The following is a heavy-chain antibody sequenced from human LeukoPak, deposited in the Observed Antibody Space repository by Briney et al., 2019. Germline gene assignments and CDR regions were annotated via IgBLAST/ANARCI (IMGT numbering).Heavy chain of an antibody. Sequence: SETLSLTCAVYGGSLSGYYWSWIRQPPGKGLEWIGEINHSGSTNYNPSLKSRVTISVDTSKNQFSLKLSSVTAADTAVYYCARGYATGDPRNYFDYWGQGTLVTVSS. J-gene: IGHJ4*02. V-gene: IGHV4-34*01. CDR1: GGSLSGYY. CDR3: ARGYATGDPRNYFDY. CDR2: INHSGST. D-gene: IGHD7-27*01.